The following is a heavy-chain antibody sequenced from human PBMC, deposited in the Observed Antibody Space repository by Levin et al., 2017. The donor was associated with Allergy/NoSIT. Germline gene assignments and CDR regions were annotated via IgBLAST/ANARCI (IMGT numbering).Heavy chain of an antibody. D-gene: IGHD5-24*01. V-gene: IGHV3-23*05. CDR2: IDNRGTTR. CDR1: GFNFRVYA. Sequence: GGSLRLSCAATGFNFRVYAMTWVREVPGGGLEWVSAIDNRGTTRYYSDSVRGRFSISRDNSKNTLYLEMNSLTVEDTAMYYCARDVVLSSTDPFDVWGQGTMVTVSS. CDR3: ARDVVLSSTDPFDV. J-gene: IGHJ3*01.